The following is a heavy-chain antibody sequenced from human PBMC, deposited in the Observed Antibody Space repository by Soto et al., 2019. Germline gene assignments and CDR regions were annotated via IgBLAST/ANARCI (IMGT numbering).Heavy chain of an antibody. Sequence: EAELVESGGGLVQPGGSLTLSCAASGFIFSDYEVDWVRQAPGRGPEWISYISDGGTTIYYAASVKGRFTISRDDAKKALLLLTNNLRVDETASYFWVKEDFTGETLFAAFDLWGQGTVVTVSS. CDR2: ISDGGTTI. CDR1: GFIFSDYE. CDR3: VKEDFTGETLFAAFDL. J-gene: IGHJ3*01. D-gene: IGHD7-27*01. V-gene: IGHV3-48*03.